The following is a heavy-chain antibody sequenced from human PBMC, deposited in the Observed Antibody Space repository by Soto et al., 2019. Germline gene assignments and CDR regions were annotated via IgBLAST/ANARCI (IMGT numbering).Heavy chain of an antibody. D-gene: IGHD5-18*01. V-gene: IGHV4-39*01. Sequence: QLQLQESGPGLVKPSETLSLTCTVSGGSISSSTYYWGWIRQPPGKGLEWIGSINYSGTTYYNPSLRSRVTIFVDTPKNQFSLKLGSVTAADTAVYYCAARLSGSSYGWGSWIDPCGQGTLVTVSS. CDR3: AARLSGSSYGWGSWIDP. CDR1: GGSISSSTYY. J-gene: IGHJ5*02. CDR2: INYSGTT.